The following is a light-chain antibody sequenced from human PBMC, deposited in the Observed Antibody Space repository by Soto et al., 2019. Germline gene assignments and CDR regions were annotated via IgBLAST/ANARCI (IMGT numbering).Light chain of an antibody. Sequence: EIVLTQSPATLSLSPGESATLSCRASQSVSSYLAWYQHKPGLAPRLLIYDASNRATGIPARFSGSGSGTDFTLTISSLEPEDFAVYFCQQRSNWPTYTFGQGTKVDIK. J-gene: IGKJ2*01. CDR1: QSVSSY. CDR3: QQRSNWPTYT. CDR2: DAS. V-gene: IGKV3-11*01.